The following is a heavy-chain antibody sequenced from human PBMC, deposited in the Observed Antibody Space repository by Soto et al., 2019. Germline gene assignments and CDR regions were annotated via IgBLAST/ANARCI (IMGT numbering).Heavy chain of an antibody. V-gene: IGHV5-51*01. CDR3: ARSPSSRDDTRMGRYNDYYGMDV. D-gene: IGHD3-22*01. CDR2: IYPGDSDT. Sequence: PGESLKISCKGSGYNFNTYWIGWVRQRPGKGLEWMGIIYPGDSDTRYSPSFQGQVTISADKSITTAYLQWSNLKASDTAMYYCARSPSSRDDTRMGRYNDYYGMDVWGQGTSVTVSS. J-gene: IGHJ6*02. CDR1: GYNFNTYW.